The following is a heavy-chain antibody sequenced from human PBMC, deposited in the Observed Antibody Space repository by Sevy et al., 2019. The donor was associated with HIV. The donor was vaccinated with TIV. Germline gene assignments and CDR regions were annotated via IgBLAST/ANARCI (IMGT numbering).Heavy chain of an antibody. Sequence: SETLSLTCTVSGGSISSSSYYWGWIRQPPGKGLEWIGSIYYSGSTYYNPSLKSRVTISVDTSKNQFSLKLRSVTAADTAVYYCARHISMITFGGVIVRGDYYMDVWGKGTTVTVSS. CDR2: IYYSGST. D-gene: IGHD3-16*02. J-gene: IGHJ6*03. CDR3: ARHISMITFGGVIVRGDYYMDV. V-gene: IGHV4-39*01. CDR1: GGSISSSSYY.